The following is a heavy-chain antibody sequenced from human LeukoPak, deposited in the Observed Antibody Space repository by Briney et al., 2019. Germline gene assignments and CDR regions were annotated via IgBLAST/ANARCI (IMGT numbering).Heavy chain of an antibody. Sequence: SETLSLTCTVSGGSISSYYWSWIRQPAGKGLEWIGRIYTSGSTNYNPSLKSRVTMSVDTSKNQFSLKLSSVTAADTAVYYCARTRMVRGVIIEYYFDYWGQGTLVTVSS. J-gene: IGHJ4*02. CDR1: GGSISSYY. V-gene: IGHV4-4*07. CDR3: ARTRMVRGVIIEYYFDY. D-gene: IGHD3-10*01. CDR2: IYTSGST.